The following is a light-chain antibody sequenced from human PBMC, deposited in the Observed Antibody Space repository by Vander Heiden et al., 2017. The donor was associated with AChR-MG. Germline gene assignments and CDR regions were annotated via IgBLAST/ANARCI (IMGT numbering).Light chain of an antibody. J-gene: IGLJ2*01. CDR3: AAWDDSLNGHVV. CDR2: SNN. Sequence: QSVLTRPPSASGTPGQRVTIPCSGSSSNIGSNTVNGYQQLPGTAPKLLIYSNNQRPSGVPDRFSGSKSGTSASLAISGLQSEDEADYYCAAWDDSLNGHVVFGGGTKLTVL. V-gene: IGLV1-44*01. CDR1: SSNIGSNT.